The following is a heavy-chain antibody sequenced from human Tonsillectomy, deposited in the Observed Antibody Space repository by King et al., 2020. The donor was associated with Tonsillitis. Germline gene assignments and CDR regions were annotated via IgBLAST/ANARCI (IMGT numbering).Heavy chain of an antibody. Sequence: VQLVESGGGSVQPGRSLRLSCEASGFTFDDYAMHWVRQAPGKGLEWVSGINLNSGTIGYGDSVKGRFTISRDNAKNSLYLQMNGLSAEDTALYYCVKDTGRTDYYFDYWGQGTLVTVSS. V-gene: IGHV3-9*01. D-gene: IGHD1-1*01. J-gene: IGHJ4*02. CDR3: VKDTGRTDYYFDY. CDR2: INLNSGTI. CDR1: GFTFDDYA.